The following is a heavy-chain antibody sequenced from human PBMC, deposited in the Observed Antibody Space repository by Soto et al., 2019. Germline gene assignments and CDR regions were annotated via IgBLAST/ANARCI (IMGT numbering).Heavy chain of an antibody. Sequence: QVQLVESGGGVVQSGRSLRLSCAASGFTFSNYGMHWVRQAPGKGLEWVALIWSDGINKYYADSVKGRFTISRDNSKNPLYLQMNRLRAEDTAVFYCAGLLGYCSGGRCSSLHYYYYMDVWGKGTTVTVSS. CDR3: AGLLGYCSGGRCSSLHYYYYMDV. CDR1: GFTFSNYG. D-gene: IGHD2-15*01. V-gene: IGHV3-33*01. CDR2: IWSDGINK. J-gene: IGHJ6*03.